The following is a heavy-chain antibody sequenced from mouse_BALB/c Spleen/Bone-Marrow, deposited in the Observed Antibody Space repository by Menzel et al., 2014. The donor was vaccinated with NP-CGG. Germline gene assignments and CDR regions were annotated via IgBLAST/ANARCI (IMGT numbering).Heavy chain of an antibody. V-gene: IGHV5-17*02. CDR1: GFTFSSFG. CDR2: ISSGSSTI. Sequence: EVMLVESGGGLVQPGGSRKLSCAASGFTFSSFGMHWVRRAPERGLEWVAYISSGSSTIYYADTVKGRFTISRDNPKNTLFLRMTSLRSEDTAMYYCARGGNWEDFDYWGQGTTLTVSS. D-gene: IGHD4-1*01. CDR3: ARGGNWEDFDY. J-gene: IGHJ2*01.